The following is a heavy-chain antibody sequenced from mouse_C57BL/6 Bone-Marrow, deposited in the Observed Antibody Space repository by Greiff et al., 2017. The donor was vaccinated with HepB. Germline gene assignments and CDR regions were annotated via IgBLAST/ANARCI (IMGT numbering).Heavy chain of an antibody. CDR1: GFTFSDYG. CDR2: ISSGSITI. CDR3: ASLRGFAY. Sequence: EVMLVESGGGLVKPGGSLKLSCAASGFTFSDYGMHWVRQAPEKGLEWVAYISSGSITIYYADTVKGRFTISRDNAKNTLFLQMTSLRSEDTAMYYCASLRGFAYWGQGTLVTVSA. J-gene: IGHJ3*01. D-gene: IGHD2-12*01. V-gene: IGHV5-17*01.